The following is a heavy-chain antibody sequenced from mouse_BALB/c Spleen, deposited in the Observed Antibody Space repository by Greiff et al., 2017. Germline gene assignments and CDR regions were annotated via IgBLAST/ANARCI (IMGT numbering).Heavy chain of an antibody. CDR1: GFTFSSYA. J-gene: IGHJ4*01. D-gene: IGHD2-1*01. Sequence: EVQGVESGGGLVKPGGSLTLSCAASGFTFSSYAMSWVRQTPEKRLEWVASISSGGSTYYPDSVKGRFTISRDNARNILYLQISSLRSEDTAMYYCARDLYWAMDYWGQGTSVTVSS. V-gene: IGHV5-6-5*01. CDR3: ARDLYWAMDY. CDR2: ISSGGST.